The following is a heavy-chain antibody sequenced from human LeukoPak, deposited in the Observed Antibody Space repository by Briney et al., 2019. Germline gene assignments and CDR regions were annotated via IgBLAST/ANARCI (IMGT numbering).Heavy chain of an antibody. CDR3: ARAGSFWHYVY. CDR1: GFTFSSYW. Sequence: GGSLRLSCAASGFTFSSYWMNWVRQAPGKGLEWVANIKQDGSEKYYVDSVKGRLTISRDNAMNSLYLHMNSLRAEDTAVYYCARAGSFWHYVYWGQGTLVTVSS. V-gene: IGHV3-7*01. D-gene: IGHD1-7*01. J-gene: IGHJ4*02. CDR2: IKQDGSEK.